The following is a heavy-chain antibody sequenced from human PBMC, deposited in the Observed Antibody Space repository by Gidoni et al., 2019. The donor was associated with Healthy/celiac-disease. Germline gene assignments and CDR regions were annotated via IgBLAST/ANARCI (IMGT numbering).Heavy chain of an antibody. V-gene: IGHV5-51*03. J-gene: IGHJ3*02. CDR2: IYPGDSDT. CDR1: GYSFTSYW. Sequence: EVQLVQSGAEVKKPGESLKISCKGSGYSFTSYWIGWVRQMPGKGLEWMGIIYPGDSDTRDSPSFQGQVTISADKSISTAYLQWSSLKASDTAMYYCARREALLQPHYEPAFDIWGQGTMVTVSS. D-gene: IGHD4-17*01. CDR3: ARREALLQPHYEPAFDI.